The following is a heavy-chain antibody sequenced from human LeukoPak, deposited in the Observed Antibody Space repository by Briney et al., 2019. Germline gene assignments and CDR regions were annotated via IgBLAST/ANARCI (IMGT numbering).Heavy chain of an antibody. CDR2: INPSGGST. Sequence: GASVKVSCKASGYTFTSYYMHWVRQAPGQGLEWMGIINPSGGSTSYAQKLQGRVTMTRDTSTSTVYMELRSLRSEDTAVYYCARDHEYYYGSGSYYPGGCDYWGQGTLVTVSS. CDR1: GYTFTSYY. CDR3: ARDHEYYYGSGSYYPGGCDY. V-gene: IGHV1-46*01. D-gene: IGHD3-10*01. J-gene: IGHJ4*02.